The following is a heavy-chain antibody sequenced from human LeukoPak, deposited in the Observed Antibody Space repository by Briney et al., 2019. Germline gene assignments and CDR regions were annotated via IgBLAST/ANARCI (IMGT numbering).Heavy chain of an antibody. D-gene: IGHD2-15*01. CDR1: GVSISSSNSY. V-gene: IGHV4-39*07. CDR2: INHSGST. Sequence: SETLSLTCTVSGVSISSSNSYWGWIRQPPGKGLEWIGEINHSGSTNYNPSLKSRVTISVDTSKNQFSLKLSSVTAADTAVYYCARREHRYCSGGSCYSASHWHYWGQGTLVTVSS. J-gene: IGHJ4*02. CDR3: ARREHRYCSGGSCYSASHWHY.